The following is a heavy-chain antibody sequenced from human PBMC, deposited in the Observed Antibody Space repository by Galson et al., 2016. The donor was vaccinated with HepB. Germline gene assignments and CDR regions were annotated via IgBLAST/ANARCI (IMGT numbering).Heavy chain of an antibody. CDR3: ARDQGYCSGITCLIYDY. D-gene: IGHD2-2*01. Sequence: SLRLSCAASGFTFKSHSMSWVRQAPGKGLEWVSAISENGGSTHSADSVKGRFTISRDNSKNTLYLQMNSVRAEDTAVYYCARDQGYCSGITCLIYDYWGQGTLVTV. CDR2: ISENGGST. CDR1: GFTFKSHS. V-gene: IGHV3-23*01. J-gene: IGHJ4*02.